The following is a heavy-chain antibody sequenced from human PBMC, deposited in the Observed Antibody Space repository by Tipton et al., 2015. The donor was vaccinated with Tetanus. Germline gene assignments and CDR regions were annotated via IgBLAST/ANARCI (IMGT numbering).Heavy chain of an antibody. J-gene: IGHJ5*02. D-gene: IGHD1-14*01. CDR1: GFTFSHFA. V-gene: IGHV3-23*01. CDR3: EAQRTSEDL. Sequence: SLRLSCVASGFTFSHFAVSWVRRAPGRGLEWVSSLSHDGGNIYYADFARGRFTISRGNSKNTLFLQMDDLRAEDTAIYYCEAQRTSEDLWGQGTLVTASS. CDR2: LSHDGGNI.